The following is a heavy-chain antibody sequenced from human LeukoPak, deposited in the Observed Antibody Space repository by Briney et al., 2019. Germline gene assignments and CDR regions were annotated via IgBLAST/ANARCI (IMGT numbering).Heavy chain of an antibody. CDR1: GFTFSSYG. CDR3: AKDRYYYDSSGYADY. V-gene: IGHV3-30*18. Sequence: GGSLRLSCTASGFTFSSYGMHWVRQAPGKGLEWVAVISYDGSNKYYADSVKGRFTISRDNSKNTLYLQMNSLRAKDTAVYYCAKDRYYYDSSGYADYWGQGTLVTVSS. CDR2: ISYDGSNK. D-gene: IGHD3-22*01. J-gene: IGHJ4*02.